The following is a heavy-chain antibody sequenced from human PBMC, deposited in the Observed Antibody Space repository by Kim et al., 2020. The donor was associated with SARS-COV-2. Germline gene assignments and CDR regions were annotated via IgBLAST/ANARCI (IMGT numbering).Heavy chain of an antibody. J-gene: IGHJ6*02. Sequence: YYADSGKGRFTISRDNSKNTLYLQMNSLRAEDTAVYYCAKDFSSWYYYYGMDVWGQGTTVTVSS. V-gene: IGHV3-23*01. D-gene: IGHD6-13*01. CDR3: AKDFSSWYYYYGMDV.